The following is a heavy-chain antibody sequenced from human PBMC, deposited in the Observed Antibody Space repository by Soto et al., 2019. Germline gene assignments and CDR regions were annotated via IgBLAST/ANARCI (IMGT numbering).Heavy chain of an antibody. CDR3: ARGDDDYYTRRLDS. Sequence: PSETLSLTCAVSGDSITSSYWSWLRQPPGKGLEWIADIHHSGVTNYNPSLKSRVIISLDRSKNQFSLQLISMTAADTAVYYCARGDDDYYTRRLDSWGQGISVTVSS. CDR2: IHHSGVT. CDR1: GDSITSSYW. D-gene: IGHD3-3*01. J-gene: IGHJ4*02. V-gene: IGHV4-4*02.